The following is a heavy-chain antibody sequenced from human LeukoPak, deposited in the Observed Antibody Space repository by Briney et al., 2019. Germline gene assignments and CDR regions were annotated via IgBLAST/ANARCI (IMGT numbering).Heavy chain of an antibody. J-gene: IGHJ6*03. CDR1: GGTFSSYA. CDR2: IIPIFGTA. CDR3: ARDGATVTTSWFNMDV. Sequence: GSSVKVSCKASGGTFSSYAISWVRQAPGQGLEWMGRIIPIFGTANYAQKFQGRVTITTDESTSTAYMELSSLRSEDTAVYYCARDGATVTTSWFNMDVWGKGTTVTVSS. V-gene: IGHV1-69*05. D-gene: IGHD4-17*01.